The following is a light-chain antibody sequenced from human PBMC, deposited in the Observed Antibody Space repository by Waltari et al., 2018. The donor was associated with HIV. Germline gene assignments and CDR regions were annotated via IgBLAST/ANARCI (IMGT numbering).Light chain of an antibody. Sequence: QSVLTQPPSVSAAPGQKVTISCSGSSSNIGNNFVSWYQQLPGTAPKLLIYEINKRAAGIPDRLSGSKSARLATLGMSAPQTGDEDDYYCGTLDSSLSAGLFGGGPRLTVL. CDR2: EIN. V-gene: IGLV1-51*01. J-gene: IGLJ3*02. CDR1: SSNIGNNF. CDR3: GTLDSSLSAGL.